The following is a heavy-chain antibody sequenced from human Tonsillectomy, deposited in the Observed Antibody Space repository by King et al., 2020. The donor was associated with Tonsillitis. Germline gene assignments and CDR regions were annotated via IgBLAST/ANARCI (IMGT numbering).Heavy chain of an antibody. J-gene: IGHJ5*02. V-gene: IGHV1-2*02. CDR1: GYTFTGYY. D-gene: IGHD3-10*01. CDR2: INPNSGGT. Sequence: VQLVESGAEVKKPGASVKVSCKASGYTFTGYYMHWVRQAPGQGLEWMGWINPNSGGTNYAQKFQGRVTMTRDTSISTAYMELSRLRSDDTAVYYCAGDPSLSGSGSSSTWFDPWGQGTLVTVSS. CDR3: AGDPSLSGSGSSSTWFDP.